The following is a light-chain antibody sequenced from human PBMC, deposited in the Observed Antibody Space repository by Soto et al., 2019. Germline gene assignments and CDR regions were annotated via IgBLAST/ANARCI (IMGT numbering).Light chain of an antibody. Sequence: QSVLTQPPSVSAAPGQKVTISCSGSSSNIGSNYVSWYQHVPGTAPKLLIYVNNERPSGIPDRFSGSKTGTSATLDITGLQTGDEADYYCGTWDSSLSAGVFGGGTKVTVL. CDR3: GTWDSSLSAGV. CDR1: SSNIGSNY. V-gene: IGLV1-51*01. J-gene: IGLJ2*01. CDR2: VNN.